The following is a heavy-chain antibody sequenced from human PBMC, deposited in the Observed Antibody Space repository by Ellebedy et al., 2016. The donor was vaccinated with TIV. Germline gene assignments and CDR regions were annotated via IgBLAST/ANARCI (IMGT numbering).Heavy chain of an antibody. CDR3: ARRYTSGWAPFHY. CDR2: ISSGGTT. D-gene: IGHD6-19*01. CDR1: GFTFTSYN. J-gene: IGHJ4*02. Sequence: GESLKISCAASGFTFTSYNMNWVRQAPGKGLEWVSVISSGGTTYYADSVKGRFSVSRDNANNTMYLQMNSLRAEDTAIYYCARRYTSGWAPFHYWGQGTLVTVSS. V-gene: IGHV3-66*01.